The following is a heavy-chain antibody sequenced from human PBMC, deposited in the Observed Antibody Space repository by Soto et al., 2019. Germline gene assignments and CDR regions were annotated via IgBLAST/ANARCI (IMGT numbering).Heavy chain of an antibody. CDR1: GGSISSYY. J-gene: IGHJ5*02. CDR2: IYYSGST. Sequence: QVQLQESGPGLVKPSETLSLTCTVSGGSISSYYWSWIRQPPGQGLEWIGYIYYSGSTNYNPSLKSRVTISVYASKNQFSLKLSSVTAADTAVYYCVGSLGVMVTGYYQDNWFDPWGQGTLVLVSS. D-gene: IGHD3-9*01. CDR3: VGSLGVMVTGYYQDNWFDP. V-gene: IGHV4-59*01.